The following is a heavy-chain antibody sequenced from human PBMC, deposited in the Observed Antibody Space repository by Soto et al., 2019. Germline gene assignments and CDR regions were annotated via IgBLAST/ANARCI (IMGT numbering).Heavy chain of an antibody. CDR1: GYSFTNYR. Sequence: GESLKISCQGSGYSFTNYRIGRVRQMPGKGLEWMGIIYPGDSHTTYSPSFQGQVTISADKSISTAYLQWSSLKASDTAMYYCARQEAPYGDYALARGSWGQGTLVTVSS. J-gene: IGHJ5*02. D-gene: IGHD4-17*01. CDR2: IYPGDSHT. CDR3: ARQEAPYGDYALARGS. V-gene: IGHV5-51*01.